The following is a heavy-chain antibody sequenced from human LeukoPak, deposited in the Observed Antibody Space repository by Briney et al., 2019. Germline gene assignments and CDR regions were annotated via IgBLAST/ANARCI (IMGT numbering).Heavy chain of an antibody. CDR2: NAGNGNT. D-gene: IGHD1-14*01. CDR3: AIAEARYYYYGMDV. Sequence: NAGNGNTKYSQKFQGRVTITRDTSASTAYMELSSLRSEDTAVYYCAIAEARYYYYGMDVWGQGTTVTVSS. J-gene: IGHJ6*02. V-gene: IGHV1-3*01.